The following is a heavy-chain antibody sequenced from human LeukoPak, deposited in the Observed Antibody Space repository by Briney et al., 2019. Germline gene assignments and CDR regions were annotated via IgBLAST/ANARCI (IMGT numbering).Heavy chain of an antibody. CDR1: GFTFSSYW. CDR3: ARSHSYDFWSGSPPIPDY. D-gene: IGHD3-3*01. V-gene: IGHV3-7*01. CDR2: IKQDGSEK. J-gene: IGHJ4*02. Sequence: GGSLRLSCAASGFTFSSYWMSWVRQAPGKGLEWVANIKQDGSEKYYVDSVKGRFTISRDNAKNSLYLQMNSLRAEDTAVYYCARSHSYDFWSGSPPIPDYWGQGTLVTVSS.